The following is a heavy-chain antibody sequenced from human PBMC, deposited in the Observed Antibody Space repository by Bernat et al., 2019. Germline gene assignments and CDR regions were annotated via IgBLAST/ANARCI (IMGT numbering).Heavy chain of an antibody. CDR1: GGSISSSDYY. D-gene: IGHD3-10*01. CDR2: INYSGST. CDR3: ARVPLPLGSGSYFFDY. Sequence: QLQLQESGPGLVKPSETLSLTCTVSGGSISSSDYYWGWIRQPPGKGLEWIGSINYSGSTYNNPSLKSRVTISVDTSKNQFSLKLSSVTAADTAVYYCARVPLPLGSGSYFFDYWGQGTLVTVSS. V-gene: IGHV4-39*01. J-gene: IGHJ4*02.